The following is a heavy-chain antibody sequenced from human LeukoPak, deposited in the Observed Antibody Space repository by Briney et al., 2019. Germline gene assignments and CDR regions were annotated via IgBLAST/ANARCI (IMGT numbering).Heavy chain of an antibody. CDR2: ISSSSSYI. D-gene: IGHD3-22*01. Sequence: GGSLRLSCAASGFTFSSYSMNWVRQAPGKGLEWVSSISSSSSYIYYADSVKGRFTISRDNAKNSLYLQMNSLGAEDTAVYYCARSFYDSSGYQNYWGQGTLVTVSS. CDR1: GFTFSSYS. CDR3: ARSFYDSSGYQNY. V-gene: IGHV3-21*01. J-gene: IGHJ4*02.